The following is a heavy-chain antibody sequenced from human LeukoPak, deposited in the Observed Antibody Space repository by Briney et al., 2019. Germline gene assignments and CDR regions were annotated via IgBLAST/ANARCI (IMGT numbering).Heavy chain of an antibody. CDR2: MNPNSGNT. Sequence: ASVKVSCKASGYTFTSYDINWVRQATGQGLEWMGWMNPNSGNTGYAQKFQGRVTITRNTSISTAYMELSSLRSEDTAVYYCARAVWSGSSPVFDYWGQGTLVTVSS. V-gene: IGHV1-8*03. CDR1: GYTFTSYD. J-gene: IGHJ4*02. D-gene: IGHD3-3*01. CDR3: ARAVWSGSSPVFDY.